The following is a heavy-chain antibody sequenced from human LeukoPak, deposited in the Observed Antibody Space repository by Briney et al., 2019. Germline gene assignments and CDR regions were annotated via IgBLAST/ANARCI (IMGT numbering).Heavy chain of an antibody. Sequence: GGSLRLSCSASGFTFSTNSMHWVRQAPGKGLEFVSAIPSNGGSTYYADSVKGRFTISRDNSKNTLYLQMSSLRAEDTAVYYCVTVGMTSIWSYLRFDPRGQGTLVSVSS. J-gene: IGHJ5*02. D-gene: IGHD1-26*01. CDR3: VTVGMTSIWSYLRFDP. CDR1: GFTFSTNS. V-gene: IGHV3-64D*08. CDR2: IPSNGGST.